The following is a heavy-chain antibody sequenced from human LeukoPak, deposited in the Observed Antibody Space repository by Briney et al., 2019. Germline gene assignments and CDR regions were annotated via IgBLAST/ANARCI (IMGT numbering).Heavy chain of an antibody. J-gene: IGHJ4*02. CDR2: INHSGST. CDR1: GGSFSGYY. D-gene: IGHD4-17*01. Sequence: SETLSLTCAVYGGSFSGYYWSWIRQPPGKGLEWIGEINHSGSTNYNPSLKSRVTISVDTSKNQFSLKLSSVTAADTAVYYCARLSRGYGDYPGYFDYWGQGTLVTVSS. V-gene: IGHV4-34*01. CDR3: ARLSRGYGDYPGYFDY.